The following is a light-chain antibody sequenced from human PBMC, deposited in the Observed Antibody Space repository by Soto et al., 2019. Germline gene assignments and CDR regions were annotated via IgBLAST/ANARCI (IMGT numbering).Light chain of an antibody. J-gene: IGKJ4*01. V-gene: IGKV3-20*01. CDR1: QSVGNN. Sequence: DIVLTQSPGTLSLSPGERATLSCRASQSVGNNLAWYQQKPGQAPRLLIYGASSRATGIPDRFSGSGSGTDFPVTISRLEPEDFAVYYCQHYVGFPLTFGGGTKVEIK. CDR3: QHYVGFPLT. CDR2: GAS.